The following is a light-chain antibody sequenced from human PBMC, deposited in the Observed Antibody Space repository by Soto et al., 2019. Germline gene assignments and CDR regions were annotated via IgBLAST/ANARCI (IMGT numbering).Light chain of an antibody. CDR3: SSYKSSSSYV. CDR2: DVS. V-gene: IGLV2-14*01. CDR1: SSDVGGYKY. Sequence: QSALTQPASVSGSPGQSITISCSGTSSDVGGYKYVSWYQQHPGKAPKLMIYDVSNRPSGVSNRFSGSKSGNTASLTISGLQAEDEADYYCSSYKSSSSYVFGTGTKVTV. J-gene: IGLJ1*01.